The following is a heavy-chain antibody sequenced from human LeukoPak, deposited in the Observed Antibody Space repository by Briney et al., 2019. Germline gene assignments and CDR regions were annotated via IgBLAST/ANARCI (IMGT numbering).Heavy chain of an antibody. J-gene: IGHJ4*02. D-gene: IGHD3-22*01. CDR3: ARGAPRYDSSGYYHPVDY. Sequence: SQTLSLTCTVSGGSISSGGYYWSWIRQHPGKGLEWIGYIYYSGSTYYNPSLKSRVTISVDTSKNQFSLKLSSVTAADTAVYYRARGAPRYDSSGYYHPVDYWGQGTLVTVSS. CDR1: GGSISSGGYY. CDR2: IYYSGST. V-gene: IGHV4-31*03.